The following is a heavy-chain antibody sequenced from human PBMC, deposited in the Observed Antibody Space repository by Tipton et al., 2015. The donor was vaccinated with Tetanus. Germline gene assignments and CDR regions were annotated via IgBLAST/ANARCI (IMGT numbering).Heavy chain of an antibody. CDR3: ARDAGGPYGDYATFDY. CDR2: ISWDGGST. V-gene: IGHV3-43*01. J-gene: IGHJ4*02. CDR1: GFTFDDYT. D-gene: IGHD4-17*01. Sequence: QLVQSGGVVVQPGGSLRLSCAASGFTFDDYTMHWVRQAPGKGLEWVSLISWDGGSTYYADSVKGRFTISRDNSKNTLYLQMNSLRAEDTAVYYCARDAGGPYGDYATFDYWGQGTLVTVSS.